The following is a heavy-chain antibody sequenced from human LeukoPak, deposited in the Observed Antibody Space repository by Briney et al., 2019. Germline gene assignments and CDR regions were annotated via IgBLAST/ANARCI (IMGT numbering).Heavy chain of an antibody. D-gene: IGHD3-10*01. CDR1: GGSVTSGGFY. CDR2: IYYTGST. Sequence: LETLSLTCSVSGGSVTSGGFYWGWLRQPPGKGPEWIATIYYTGSTYYNSSLQSRVTISIDTSKNQFSLRLTSVTATDTAVYHCARHSGSGSLSRPFDPWGQGTLVTVSS. V-gene: IGHV4-39*01. J-gene: IGHJ5*02. CDR3: ARHSGSGSLSRPFDP.